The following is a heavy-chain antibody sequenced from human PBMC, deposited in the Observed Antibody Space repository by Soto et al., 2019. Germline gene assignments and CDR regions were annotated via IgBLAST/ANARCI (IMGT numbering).Heavy chain of an antibody. CDR1: GFTFSIYA. Sequence: VQLEESGGGLVQPGGSLRLSCAASGFTFSIYAMNWVRQAPGKGLEWVSALSATGGSTYYADSVKGRFTISRDNSKNTLYLQMNSLRAEDTAMYYCAKAGTHSYFDYWGQGTLVTVSS. CDR3: AKAGTHSYFDY. D-gene: IGHD1-1*01. V-gene: IGHV3-23*04. J-gene: IGHJ4*02. CDR2: LSATGGST.